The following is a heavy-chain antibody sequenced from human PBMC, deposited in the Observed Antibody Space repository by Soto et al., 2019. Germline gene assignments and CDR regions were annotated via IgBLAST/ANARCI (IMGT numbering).Heavy chain of an antibody. Sequence: QVQLQESGPGLVKPSGTLSLTCAVSGGSISNSNWWSWVRQSPGKGLEWIGEIYHSGSTNYNPSLKSRVTISVDKSKNQFSLKVSSVTAADAAVYFCARERPQGYGMDVWGQGTTVTVSS. V-gene: IGHV4-4*02. CDR2: IYHSGST. CDR1: GGSISNSNW. D-gene: IGHD6-6*01. J-gene: IGHJ6*02. CDR3: ARERPQGYGMDV.